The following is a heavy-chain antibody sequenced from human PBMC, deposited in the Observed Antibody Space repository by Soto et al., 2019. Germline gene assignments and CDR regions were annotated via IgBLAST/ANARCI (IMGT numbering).Heavy chain of an antibody. J-gene: IGHJ6*02. CDR3: ASSSIAAYYYYYYGMDV. V-gene: IGHV1-46*01. CDR1: RYTFTSYY. D-gene: IGHD6-13*01. CDR2: INPSGGST. Sequence: GTPVKVTWKASRYTFTSYYMRWVRQDPGQGLEWMGIINPSGGSTSDAQKFQGRVTMTRDTSTSTVYMELSSVRSEDTDVYYCASSSIAAYYYYYYGMDVWGQGTTVTVSS.